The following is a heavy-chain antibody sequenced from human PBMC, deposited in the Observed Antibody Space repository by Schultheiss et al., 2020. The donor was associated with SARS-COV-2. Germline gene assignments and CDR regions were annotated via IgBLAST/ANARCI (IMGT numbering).Heavy chain of an antibody. V-gene: IGHV3-13*01. CDR1: GFTFSSYD. CDR2: IGTAGDT. J-gene: IGHJ4*02. D-gene: IGHD6-13*01. Sequence: GGSLRLSCAASGFTFSSYDMHWVRQATGKGLEWVSAIGTAGDTYYPDSVKGRFTISRDNSKNTLYLQMNSLRAEDTAVYYCARDGGIAAAGGYWGQGTLVTVSS. CDR3: ARDGGIAAAGGY.